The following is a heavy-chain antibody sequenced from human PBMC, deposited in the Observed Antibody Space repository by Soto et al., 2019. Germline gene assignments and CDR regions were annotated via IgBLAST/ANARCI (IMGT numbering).Heavy chain of an antibody. CDR2: ISGRGTTT. CDR1: GFSFGSYS. Sequence: HPGGSLRLSCGASGFSFGSYSMNWVRQAPGKGLEWVSFISGRGTTTYYADSVKGRFTVSRDNAKNSLSLEVNSLRDEDTAVYYCARLGYCSSATCKYYFYYYGMDVWGQGTTVTVSS. D-gene: IGHD2-2*01. V-gene: IGHV3-48*02. CDR3: ARLGYCSSATCKYYFYYYGMDV. J-gene: IGHJ6*02.